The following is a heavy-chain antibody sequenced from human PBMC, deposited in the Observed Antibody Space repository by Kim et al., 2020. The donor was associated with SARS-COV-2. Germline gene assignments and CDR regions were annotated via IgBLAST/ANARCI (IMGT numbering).Heavy chain of an antibody. Sequence: DSGKGRFTISRDNAKNSQYLQMNSMRGEGTALYYCAKDYGDYADYYYGMDVWGQGTTVTVSS. CDR3: AKDYGDYADYYYGMDV. D-gene: IGHD4-17*01. J-gene: IGHJ6*02. V-gene: IGHV3-9*01.